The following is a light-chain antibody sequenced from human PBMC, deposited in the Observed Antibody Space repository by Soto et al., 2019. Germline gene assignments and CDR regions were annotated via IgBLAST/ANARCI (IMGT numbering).Light chain of an antibody. CDR2: GVS. V-gene: IGLV2-14*01. J-gene: IGLJ2*01. CDR1: SSDVGGYNY. CDR3: SSYKTSSTVVV. Sequence: QSALTQPASVSGSPGQSITISCTGTSSDVGGYNYVSWYQQYPGKAPKLMIFGVSDRPSGVSNRSSGSKSGNTASLTISGLQAEDEADYYCSSYKTSSTVVVFGGGTKLTVL.